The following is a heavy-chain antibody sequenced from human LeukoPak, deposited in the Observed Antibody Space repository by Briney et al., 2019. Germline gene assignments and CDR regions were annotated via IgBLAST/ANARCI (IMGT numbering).Heavy chain of an antibody. CDR2: ISGSGGST. D-gene: IGHD3-22*01. Sequence: GGSLRLSCAASGFTFSSYAMSWVRQAPGKGLEWVSAISGSGGSTYYADSVKGRFTISRDNSKNTLYLQMNSLRAEGTAVYYCAEEQNPRVTMIVVGWNWFDPWGQGTLVTVSS. V-gene: IGHV3-23*01. CDR1: GFTFSSYA. CDR3: AEEQNPRVTMIVVGWNWFDP. J-gene: IGHJ5*02.